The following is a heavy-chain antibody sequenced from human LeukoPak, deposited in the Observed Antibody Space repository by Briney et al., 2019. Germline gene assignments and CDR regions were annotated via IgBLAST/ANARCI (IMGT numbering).Heavy chain of an antibody. CDR3: ARRRHGYSYGMDV. J-gene: IGHJ6*02. V-gene: IGHV3-11*01. CDR2: ISSSGNTI. CDR1: GFTFSDYY. Sequence: GGSLRLSRAASGFTFSDYYMSWIRQAPGKELEWVSFISSSGNTIYYADSVKGRFTISRDNAKNSLYLQMNSLRAEDTAVYYCARRRHGYSYGMDVWGQGTTVTVSS. D-gene: IGHD5-18*01.